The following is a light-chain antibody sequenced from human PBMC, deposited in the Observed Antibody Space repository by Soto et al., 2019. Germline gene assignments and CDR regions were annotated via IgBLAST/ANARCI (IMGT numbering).Light chain of an antibody. Sequence: EIVLTQSPGTLSLSPGERATLSCRASQSVSSSYLAWYQQKPGQAPRLLIYGASSRATDIPARFSGSGSGTDFTLNISRLEPSGFAVYYCQHYCSSPTFGQGTKVESK. CDR3: QHYCSSPT. CDR1: QSVSSSY. J-gene: IGKJ1*01. CDR2: GAS. V-gene: IGKV3-20*01.